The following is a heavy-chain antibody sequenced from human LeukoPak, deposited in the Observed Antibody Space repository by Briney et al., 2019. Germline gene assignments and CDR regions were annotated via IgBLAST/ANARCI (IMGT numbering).Heavy chain of an antibody. D-gene: IGHD4-17*01. CDR3: AKDNYYGDYEVTSIFGVD. J-gene: IGHJ4*02. CDR2: IWYDGSNK. CDR1: GFTFSSYG. Sequence: GGSLRLSCAASGFTFSSYGMRWVRQAPGKGLEWVAVIWYDGSNKYYADSVKGRFTISRDNSKNTLYLQMNSLRAEDTAVYYCAKDNYYGDYEVTSIFGVDWGQGTLVTVSS. V-gene: IGHV3-33*06.